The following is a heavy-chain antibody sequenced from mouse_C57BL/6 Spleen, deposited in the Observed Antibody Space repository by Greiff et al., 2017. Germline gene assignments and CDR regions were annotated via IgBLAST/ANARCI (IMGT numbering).Heavy chain of an antibody. D-gene: IGHD1-1*01. Sequence: VQLQQSGPVLVKPGASVKMSCTASGFTFTDYYMNWVKQSPGKSLEWIGVINPYNGGTSYNQKFKGKATLTVDKSSSTDYMELNSLTSEDTAVYYCARKTTIVDGYFDVWGTGTTVTVSA. V-gene: IGHV1-19*01. CDR3: ARKTTIVDGYFDV. J-gene: IGHJ1*03. CDR1: GFTFTDYY. CDR2: INPYNGGT.